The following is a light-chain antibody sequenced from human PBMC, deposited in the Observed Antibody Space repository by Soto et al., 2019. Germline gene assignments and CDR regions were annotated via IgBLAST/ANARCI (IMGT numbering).Light chain of an antibody. Sequence: EIVMTQSPATLSVSPGERATLSCRASQSVSSNLAWYQQKPGQAPRLLIYGASTRATGIPARFSGSGSGTEFTPTISSLQSGDFAVYYCQQYNNWPPTFGQGTKVEIK. CDR1: QSVSSN. J-gene: IGKJ1*01. CDR3: QQYNNWPPT. CDR2: GAS. V-gene: IGKV3-15*01.